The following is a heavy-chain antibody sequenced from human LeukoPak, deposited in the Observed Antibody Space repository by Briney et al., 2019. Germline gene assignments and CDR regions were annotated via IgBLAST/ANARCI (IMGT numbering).Heavy chain of an antibody. V-gene: IGHV4-4*07. Sequence: SETLSLTCTVSGGSISSYFWSWIRQPAGEGLEWIGRIYSSGSTNYNPSLKSRVTMSVDTSKNQFSLNLTSVTAADTAVYYCARGGGPTRPLDYWGQGTLVTVSS. CDR3: ARGGGPTRPLDY. CDR2: IYSSGST. CDR1: GGSISSYF. D-gene: IGHD3-16*01. J-gene: IGHJ4*02.